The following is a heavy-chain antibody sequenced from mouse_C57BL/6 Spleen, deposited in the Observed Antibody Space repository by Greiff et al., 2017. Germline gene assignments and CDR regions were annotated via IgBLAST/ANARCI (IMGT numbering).Heavy chain of an antibody. V-gene: IGHV5-6*01. J-gene: IGHJ2*01. CDR1: GFTFSSYG. CDR3: ARHGDGSYFDY. Sequence: EVNLVESGGDLVKPGGSLKLSCAASGFTFSSYGMSWVRQTPDKRLEWVATISSGGSYTYYPDSVKGRFTISRDNAKNTLYLQMSSLKSEDTAMYYCARHGDGSYFDYWGQGTTLTVSS. CDR2: ISSGGSYT. D-gene: IGHD1-1*01.